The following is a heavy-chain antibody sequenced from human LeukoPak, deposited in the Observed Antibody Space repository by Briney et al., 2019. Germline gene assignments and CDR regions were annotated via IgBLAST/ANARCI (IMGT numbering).Heavy chain of an antibody. D-gene: IGHD2-21*02. CDR2: TGSSGRTI. Sequence: GGALRLSCAASGFTFSSYEMNWVRQAPGKGLEGISYTGSSGRTINYAASVKGRFTISRDNAKNSLYLQMNSLRAEDTAVYYCARGKDVVVTALDYWGQGTLVTVSS. V-gene: IGHV3-48*03. CDR1: GFTFSSYE. CDR3: ARGKDVVVTALDY. J-gene: IGHJ4*02.